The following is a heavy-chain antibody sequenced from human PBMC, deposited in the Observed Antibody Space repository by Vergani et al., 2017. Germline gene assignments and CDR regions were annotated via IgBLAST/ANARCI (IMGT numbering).Heavy chain of an antibody. V-gene: IGHV3-33*01. CDR3: AREFRMWELPTPTPNSSTIEWG. CDR2: IWYDGSNK. D-gene: IGHD1-26*01. CDR1: GFTFTTYG. Sequence: QVQLVESGGGVVQPGRSLRLSCAASGFTFTTYGMHWVRQAPGKGLEWVAIIWYDGSNKYYADSVKGRFTISRDNSKNTLYLQMNSLRAEDTAVYYCAREFRMWELPTPTPNSSTIEWGWGQGTLVTVSS. J-gene: IGHJ4*02.